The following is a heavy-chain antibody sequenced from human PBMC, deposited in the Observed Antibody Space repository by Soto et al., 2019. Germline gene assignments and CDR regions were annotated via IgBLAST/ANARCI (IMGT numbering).Heavy chain of an antibody. CDR1: GFTFSSYG. Sequence: QVQLVESGGGVVQPGRSLRLSCAASGFTFSSYGMHWVRQAPGKGLEWVAVISYDGSNKYYADSVKGRFTISRDNSKNTLYLQMNSLRAEDTAVYYCAKNVYGETAKIYWGQGTLVTVSS. D-gene: IGHD4-17*01. CDR2: ISYDGSNK. CDR3: AKNVYGETAKIY. J-gene: IGHJ4*02. V-gene: IGHV3-30*18.